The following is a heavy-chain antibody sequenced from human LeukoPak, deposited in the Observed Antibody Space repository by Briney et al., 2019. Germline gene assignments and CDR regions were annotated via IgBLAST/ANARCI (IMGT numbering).Heavy chain of an antibody. CDR3: ARESPKPD. V-gene: IGHV3-48*03. CDR1: GFTFSGYE. J-gene: IGHJ4*02. CDR2: ISSSGTTI. Sequence: GGSLRLSCAVSGFTFSGYEMNWVRQAPGKGLEWVSYISSSGTTIHYADSVEGRFTMYRDNAKNSLYLQMNSLRAEDTALYYCARESPKPDWGQGTLVTVSS.